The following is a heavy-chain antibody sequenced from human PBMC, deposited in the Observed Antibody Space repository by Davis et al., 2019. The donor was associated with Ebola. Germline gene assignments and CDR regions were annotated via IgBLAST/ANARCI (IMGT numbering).Heavy chain of an antibody. CDR1: GYTFTHYY. CDR2: INPNSGGT. D-gene: IGHD3-10*01. J-gene: IGHJ5*02. Sequence: ASVKVSCKASGYTFTHYYMHWVRQAPGQGLEWMGWINPNSGGTNYAQTFQGWVTMTRDTSISTAYMELSRLRSDDTAVYYCARGSGGEFWEGSHWFDPWGQGTLVTVSS. V-gene: IGHV1-2*04. CDR3: ARGSGGEFWEGSHWFDP.